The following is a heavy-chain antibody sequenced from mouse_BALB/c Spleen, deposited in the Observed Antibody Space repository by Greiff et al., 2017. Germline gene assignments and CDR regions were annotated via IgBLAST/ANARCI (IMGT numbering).Heavy chain of an antibody. CDR2: ISSGSSTI. Sequence: VQLKQSGGGLVQPGGSRKLSCAASGFTFSSFGMHWVRQAPEKGLEWVAYISSGSSTIYYADTVKGRFTISRDNPKNTLFLQMTSLRSEDTAMYYCARELGPTFFDYWGQGTTLTVSS. CDR3: ARELGPTFFDY. D-gene: IGHD4-1*01. CDR1: GFTFSSFG. V-gene: IGHV5-17*02. J-gene: IGHJ2*01.